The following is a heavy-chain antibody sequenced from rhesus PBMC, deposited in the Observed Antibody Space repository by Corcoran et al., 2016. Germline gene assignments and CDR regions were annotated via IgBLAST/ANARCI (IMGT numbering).Heavy chain of an antibody. Sequence: EVQLVQSGAEVKKPGASVKISCKASGYTLTDYYLHWVRQAPGKGFEWMGRVDPEDGEAIHAQKFQDRVNITADTSTDTAYMELSSLRSEDTAVYYCATDRQHQFDYWGQGVLVTVSS. D-gene: IGHD2-33*01. J-gene: IGHJ4*01. CDR1: GYTLTDYY. CDR2: VDPEDGEA. CDR3: ATDRQHQFDY. V-gene: IGHV1-111*02.